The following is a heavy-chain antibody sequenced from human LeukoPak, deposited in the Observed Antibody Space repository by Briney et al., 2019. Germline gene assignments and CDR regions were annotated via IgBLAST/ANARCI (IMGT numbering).Heavy chain of an antibody. Sequence: GGSLRLSCAASGFTFSSYSMNWVRQAPGKGLEWVSYISSSSSTIYYADSVKGRFTISRDNSKNTLYLQMNSLRAEDTAVYYCATVVVTVSPTGDAFDIWGQGTMVTVSS. V-gene: IGHV3-48*01. CDR3: ATVVVTVSPTGDAFDI. CDR2: ISSSSSTI. J-gene: IGHJ3*02. CDR1: GFTFSSYS. D-gene: IGHD3-22*01.